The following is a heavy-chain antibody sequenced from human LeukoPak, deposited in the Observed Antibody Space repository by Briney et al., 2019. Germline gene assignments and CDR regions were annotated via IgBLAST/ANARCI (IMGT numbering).Heavy chain of an antibody. CDR2: IYYSGST. CDR1: GGSISSYY. CDR3: ARDPEVTAHDAFDI. J-gene: IGHJ3*02. V-gene: IGHV4-59*01. Sequence: SETLSLTCTVSGGSISSYYWSWIRQPPGKGLEWIGYIYYSGSTNYNPSLKSRVTISVDTSKNQFSLKLSSVTAADTAVYYCARDPEVTAHDAFDIWGQGTMVTVSS. D-gene: IGHD2-21*02.